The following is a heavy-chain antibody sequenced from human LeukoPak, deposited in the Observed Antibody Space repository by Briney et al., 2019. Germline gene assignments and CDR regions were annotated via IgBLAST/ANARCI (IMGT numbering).Heavy chain of an antibody. D-gene: IGHD6-13*01. Sequence: GGSLRLSCAASGFTFSSYAMSWVRQAPGKGLEWVSAISGSGGSTYYADSVKGRFTISRDNSKNTLYLQMNSLRAEDTAVYYCARDHYSSSWYHAFDIWGQGTMVTVSS. CDR2: ISGSGGST. J-gene: IGHJ3*02. CDR1: GFTFSSYA. V-gene: IGHV3-23*01. CDR3: ARDHYSSSWYHAFDI.